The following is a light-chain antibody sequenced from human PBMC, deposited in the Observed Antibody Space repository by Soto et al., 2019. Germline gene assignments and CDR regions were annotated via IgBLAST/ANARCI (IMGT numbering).Light chain of an antibody. Sequence: QSALTQPRSVSGSPGQSVAISCAGTSSDVGRYNYVSWYQQYPGIAPKLIIYDVTKRPSGVPDRFSGSKSGNTASLTISGLQAEDEADYYCCSFAGLFGGGTKLTVL. CDR3: CSFAGL. CDR2: DVT. V-gene: IGLV2-11*01. CDR1: SSDVGRYNY. J-gene: IGLJ2*01.